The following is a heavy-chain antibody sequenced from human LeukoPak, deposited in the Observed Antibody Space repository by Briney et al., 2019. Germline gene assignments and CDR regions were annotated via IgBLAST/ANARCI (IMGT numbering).Heavy chain of an antibody. CDR2: ISGSGGST. D-gene: IGHD2-2*01. J-gene: IGHJ6*03. V-gene: IGHV3-23*01. CDR1: GFTFSSYA. Sequence: GGSLRLSCAASGFTFSSYAMSWVRQAPGKGLEWVSAISGSGGSTYHADSVKGRFTISRDNSKNTLYLQMNSLRAEDTAVYYCANRVGRYCSSTSCYRDYYYYYYMDVWGKGTTVTVSS. CDR3: ANRVGRYCSSTSCYRDYYYYYYMDV.